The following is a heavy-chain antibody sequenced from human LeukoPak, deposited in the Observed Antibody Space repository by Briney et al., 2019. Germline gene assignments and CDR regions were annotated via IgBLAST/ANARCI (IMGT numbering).Heavy chain of an antibody. CDR1: GGSINSYY. Sequence: SETLSLTCTVSGGSINSYYWSWIRQPPGKGLEWIGYIYYSGSTNYNPSLKSRVTISLDTSKNQFSLKLSSVTAADTAVYYCARGGGSGYYYGWGQGTLVTVSS. D-gene: IGHD3-22*01. CDR2: IYYSGST. CDR3: ARGGGSGYYYG. V-gene: IGHV4-59*08. J-gene: IGHJ4*02.